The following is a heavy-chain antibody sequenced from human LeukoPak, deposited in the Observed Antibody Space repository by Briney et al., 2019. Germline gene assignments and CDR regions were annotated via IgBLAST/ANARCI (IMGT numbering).Heavy chain of an antibody. CDR1: GFTFTNYG. Sequence: GGSLRLSCAASGFTFTNYGMNWVRQAPGKGLEWVSAISGSGGSTYYADSVKGRFTISRDNSKNTLYLQMNSLRAEDTAVYYCAKNRVVDYYGSGIYMDCFDPWGQGTLVTVSS. CDR3: AKNRVVDYYGSGIYMDCFDP. J-gene: IGHJ5*02. V-gene: IGHV3-23*01. CDR2: ISGSGGST. D-gene: IGHD3-10*01.